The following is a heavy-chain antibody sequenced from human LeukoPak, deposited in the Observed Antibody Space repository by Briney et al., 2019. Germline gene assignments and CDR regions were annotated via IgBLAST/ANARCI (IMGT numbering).Heavy chain of an antibody. D-gene: IGHD5-12*01. CDR1: GYTFTGYY. Sequence: ASVKVSCKASGYTFTGYYMHWVRQAPGQGLEWMGWINPISGGTNYAQKFQGRVTMTRDTSISTAYMELSRLRSDDTAVYYCARGGYSGYDWPDYWGQGTLVTVSS. J-gene: IGHJ4*02. CDR3: ARGGYSGYDWPDY. V-gene: IGHV1-2*02. CDR2: INPISGGT.